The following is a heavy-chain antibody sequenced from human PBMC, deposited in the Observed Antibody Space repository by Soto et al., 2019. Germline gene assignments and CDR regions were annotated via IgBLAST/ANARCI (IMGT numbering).Heavy chain of an antibody. V-gene: IGHV4-59*01. CDR3: AGEGIAARENWCDT. D-gene: IGHD2-15*01. Sequence: SETMSLTCTVSGGSISSSYWRWIRQPPGKGLEWIGYIYYSGSTNSNPSLKSRVTISVETSKNQFSLKLSSATAADTAVYYCAGEGIAARENWCDTWDQETLCTIAS. CDR1: GGSISSSY. CDR2: IYYSGST. J-gene: IGHJ5*02.